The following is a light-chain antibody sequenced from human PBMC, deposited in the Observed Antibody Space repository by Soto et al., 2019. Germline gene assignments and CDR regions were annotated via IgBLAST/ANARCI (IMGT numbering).Light chain of an antibody. CDR3: QQYNNWPQWT. Sequence: EIVMTQSPATLSVSPGERATLSCRASQSVSSNLAWYQQKPGQAPRLLIYGASTRATGIPARFSGSGSGTDFTLTISGLQSEDFAVYYCQQYNNWPQWTFGQATKVEIK. V-gene: IGKV3-15*01. CDR2: GAS. CDR1: QSVSSN. J-gene: IGKJ1*01.